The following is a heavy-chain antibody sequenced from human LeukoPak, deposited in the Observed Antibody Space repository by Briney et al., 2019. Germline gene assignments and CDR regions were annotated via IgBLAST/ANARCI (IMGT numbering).Heavy chain of an antibody. CDR2: ISGSGGST. CDR3: ANGGYSGYDPYYFDY. CDR1: GFTFTNYA. D-gene: IGHD5-12*01. Sequence: PGGSLRLSCAAPGFTFTNYAMSWVRQAPGKGLEWVSGISGSGGSTYYADSVKGRFTISRDNSRNTLYLQMNSLRAEDTAVYYCANGGYSGYDPYYFDYWGQGTLVTVSS. J-gene: IGHJ4*02. V-gene: IGHV3-23*01.